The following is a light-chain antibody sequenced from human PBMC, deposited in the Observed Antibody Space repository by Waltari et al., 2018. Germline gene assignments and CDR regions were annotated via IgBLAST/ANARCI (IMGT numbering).Light chain of an antibody. J-gene: IGLJ1*01. V-gene: IGLV3-19*01. CDR2: GRN. Sequence: SSELTQDPSVSVALGQTVRITCQGDRLRNSYATWYQQKPGQAPMLVIYGRNYRRPGIPDRFSAASSGDTASLTIVGAQAEDEADYYCNCRDNSGDQYVFGIGTKLTVL. CDR3: NCRDNSGDQYV. CDR1: RLRNSY.